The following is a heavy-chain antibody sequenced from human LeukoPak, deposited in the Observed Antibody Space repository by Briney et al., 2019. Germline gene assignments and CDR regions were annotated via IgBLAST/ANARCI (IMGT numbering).Heavy chain of an antibody. V-gene: IGHV4-59*01. CDR3: ARGTGGWYFDL. J-gene: IGHJ2*01. CDR1: GGSISSYY. CDR2: IYYSGST. D-gene: IGHD1/OR15-1a*01. Sequence: SETLSLTCTVSGGSISSYYWSWIRQHPGKGLEWIGYIYYSGSTNYNPSLKSRVTISIDTSKNQFSLKLTSVTAADTAVYYCARGTGGWYFDLWGRGTLVTVSS.